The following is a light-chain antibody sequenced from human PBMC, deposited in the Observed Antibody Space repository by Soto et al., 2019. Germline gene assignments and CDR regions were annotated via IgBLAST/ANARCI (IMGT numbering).Light chain of an antibody. V-gene: IGKV1-9*01. CDR1: QGIGSY. J-gene: IGKJ1*01. CDR3: QHYNTYPWT. Sequence: DIQLTQSPSFLSPSVGDRVTVTCRASQGIGSYLAWYQQKPGKAPKLLIYDASTLESGVPSRFSGSGSGTEFTLTISSLQPGDFATYYCQHYNTYPWTFGQGTKVDIK. CDR2: DAS.